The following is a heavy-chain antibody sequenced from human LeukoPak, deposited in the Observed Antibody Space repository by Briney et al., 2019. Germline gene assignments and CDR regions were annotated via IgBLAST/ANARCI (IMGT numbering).Heavy chain of an antibody. CDR3: AKALKGVITATLAY. Sequence: GGSLRLSCAASGFTFSSYWMSWVRQAPGKGLEWVANIKQDGSEKYYVDSVKGRFTISRDNAKNSLYLQMNSLRAEDTAVYYCAKALKGVITATLAYWGQGTLVTVSS. CDR2: IKQDGSEK. CDR1: GFTFSSYW. D-gene: IGHD3-10*01. J-gene: IGHJ4*02. V-gene: IGHV3-7*01.